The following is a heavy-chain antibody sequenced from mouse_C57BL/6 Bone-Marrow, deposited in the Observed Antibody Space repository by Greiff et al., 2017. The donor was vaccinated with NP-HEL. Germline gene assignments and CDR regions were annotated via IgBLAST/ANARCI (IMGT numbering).Heavy chain of an antibody. V-gene: IGHV10-1*01. CDR2: IRSKSNNYAT. D-gene: IGHD1-1*01. CDR1: GFSFNTYA. Sequence: GGGLVQPKGSLKLSCAASGFSFNTYAMNWVRQAPGKGLEWVARIRSKSNNYATYYADSVKDRFTISRDDSESMLYLQMNNLKTEDTAMYYCVSDYYGSSYYWGQGTTLTVSS. J-gene: IGHJ2*01. CDR3: VSDYYGSSYY.